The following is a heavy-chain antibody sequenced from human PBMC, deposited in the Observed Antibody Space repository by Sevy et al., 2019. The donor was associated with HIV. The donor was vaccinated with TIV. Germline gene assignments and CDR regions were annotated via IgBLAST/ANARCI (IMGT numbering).Heavy chain of an antibody. CDR2: VSYDGSKK. D-gene: IGHD2-2*01. V-gene: IGHV3-30*01. CDR3: ARDRSTTWINYCLDF. Sequence: GGSLRLSCVASGFTFSNYAIHWVRQAPGKGLEWVAVVSYDGSKKYYENSVKGRFTISSDNSKNTFYLQMNSLRVEDTAVYYCARDRSTTWINYCLDFWGQGTLVTVSS. J-gene: IGHJ4*02. CDR1: GFTFSNYA.